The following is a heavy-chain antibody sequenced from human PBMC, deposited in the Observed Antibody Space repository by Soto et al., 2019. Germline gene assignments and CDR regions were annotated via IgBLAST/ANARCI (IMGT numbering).Heavy chain of an antibody. V-gene: IGHV4-38-2*02. J-gene: IGHJ4*02. D-gene: IGHD2-15*01. CDR3: ARDPANLALAVAYFDS. Sequence: SETLSLTCRVSGSSITNSFYWGWIWQSPEKGLEWIGSISHTGRTSYNPSLKSRVSISVDTSKNQFSLTLTSVTAADTAVYYCARDPANLALAVAYFDSWGQGTLVTVSS. CDR2: ISHTGRT. CDR1: GSSITNSFY.